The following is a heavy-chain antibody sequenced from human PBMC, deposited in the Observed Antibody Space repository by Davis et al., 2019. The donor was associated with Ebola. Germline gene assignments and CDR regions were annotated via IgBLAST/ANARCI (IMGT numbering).Heavy chain of an antibody. CDR3: ARDPDTSGYYSWFDP. CDR1: GFTFSHYG. D-gene: IGHD2/OR15-2a*01. J-gene: IGHJ5*02. CDR2: IWSHENDY. V-gene: IGHV3-33*01. Sequence: GESLKISCAASGFTFSHYGMHWVRQAPGKGLEWVAGIWSHENDYVYGDSVRGRFTISRDNSRNTLYLQMNSLRVQDTAVYYCARDPDTSGYYSWFDPWGQGTLVTVSS.